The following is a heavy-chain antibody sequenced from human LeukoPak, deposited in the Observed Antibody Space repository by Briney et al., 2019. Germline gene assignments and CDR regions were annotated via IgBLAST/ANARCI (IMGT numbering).Heavy chain of an antibody. Sequence: PGGSLRLSCAASGFTFSTYWMHWVRQAPGKGLGWVSRLSSDGSSTRYADSVKGRFIISRDNAQNTPYLQMNSLRVEDTAVYYCARRGSGQYANAFDIWGQGTMVTV. CDR2: LSSDGSST. J-gene: IGHJ3*02. CDR3: ARRGSGQYANAFDI. D-gene: IGHD1-26*01. CDR1: GFTFSTYW. V-gene: IGHV3-74*01.